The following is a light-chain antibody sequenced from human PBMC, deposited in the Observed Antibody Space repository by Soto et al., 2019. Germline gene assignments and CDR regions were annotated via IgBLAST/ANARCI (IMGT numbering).Light chain of an antibody. J-gene: IGKJ2*01. V-gene: IGKV1-39*01. CDR3: QQSYRTPYT. CDR1: QGISTY. Sequence: DIQMTQSPSSLSASVGDRVTITGRASQGISTYLVWYQQRQGRAPKLLIYDASSLLSGVPSRFSGSGSGTEFTLTISSLQPEDFATYYCQQSYRTPYTFGQGTKLETK. CDR2: DAS.